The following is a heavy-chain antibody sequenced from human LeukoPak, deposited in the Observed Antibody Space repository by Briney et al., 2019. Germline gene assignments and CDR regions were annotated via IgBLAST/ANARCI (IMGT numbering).Heavy chain of an antibody. D-gene: IGHD5-18*01. Sequence: SETLSLTSTVSGGSISSSSYYWGWIRQPPGKGLEWIGSIYYSGSTYYNPSLKSRVTISVDTSKNQFSLKLSSVTAADTAVYYCARHHRPTVDTAMVTVYYFDYWGQGTLVTVSS. J-gene: IGHJ4*02. V-gene: IGHV4-39*01. CDR2: IYYSGST. CDR3: ARHHRPTVDTAMVTVYYFDY. CDR1: GGSISSSSYY.